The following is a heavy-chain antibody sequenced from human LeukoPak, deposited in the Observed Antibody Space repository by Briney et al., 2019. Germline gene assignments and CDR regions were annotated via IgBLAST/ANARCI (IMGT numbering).Heavy chain of an antibody. D-gene: IGHD5-12*01. CDR2: IIPIFGTA. CDR1: GGTFSSYA. J-gene: IGHJ4*02. V-gene: IGHV1-69*06. Sequence: ASVKVSCKASGGTFSSYAISWVRQAPGQGLEWMGGIIPIFGTANYAQKFRGRVTITADKSTRTAYMELSSLRSEDTAVYYCARDRVGVSAYDSLFDYWGQGTLVTVSS. CDR3: ARDRVGVSAYDSLFDY.